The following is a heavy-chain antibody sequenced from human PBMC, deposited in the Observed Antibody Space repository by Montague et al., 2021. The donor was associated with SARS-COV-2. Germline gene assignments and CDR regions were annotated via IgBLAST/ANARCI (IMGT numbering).Heavy chain of an antibody. J-gene: IGHJ6*02. Sequence: TLSLTCTVSGGSISSGSYYWSWIRQPAGKGLEWIGRMYTSGSTNYNPSLKSRVTISVGTSKNQFTLKLSSVTVADTAVYYCGRYIDYYGMDVWGQGTTVTVSS. CDR3: GRYIDYYGMDV. CDR1: GGSISSGSYY. CDR2: MYTSGST. D-gene: IGHD5-12*01. V-gene: IGHV4-61*02.